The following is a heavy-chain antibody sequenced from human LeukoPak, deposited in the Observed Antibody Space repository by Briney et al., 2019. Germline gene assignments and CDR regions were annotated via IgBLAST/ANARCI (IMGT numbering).Heavy chain of an antibody. CDR2: MSHTGAT. D-gene: IGHD2-15*01. CDR1: GGSFSGYY. CDR3: ARLVLRMYYFDY. Sequence: SETLSLTCAVFGGSFSGYYWSWIRQSPEKGLEWIGEMSHTGATNYNPSLKSRVTVSVGTSKKQFSLNLRSVTAADTAVYYCARLVLRMYYFDYWGQGTLVTVSS. J-gene: IGHJ4*02. V-gene: IGHV4-34*01.